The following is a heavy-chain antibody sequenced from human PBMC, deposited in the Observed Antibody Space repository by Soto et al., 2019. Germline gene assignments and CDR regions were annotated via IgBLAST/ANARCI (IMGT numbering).Heavy chain of an antibody. V-gene: IGHV4-34*01. CDR2: INHSGST. J-gene: IGHJ4*02. CDR1: GGSFSGYY. CDR3: ARATTVTDY. Sequence: SETLSLTCAVYGGSFSGYYWSWIRQPPGKGLEWIGEINHSGSTNYNPSLKSRVAISVDTSKNQFSLKLSSVTAADTAVYYCARATTVTDYWGQGALVTVSS. D-gene: IGHD4-17*01.